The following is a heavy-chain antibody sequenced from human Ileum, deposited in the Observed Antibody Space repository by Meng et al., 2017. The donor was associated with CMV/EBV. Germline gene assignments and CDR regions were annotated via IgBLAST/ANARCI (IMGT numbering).Heavy chain of an antibody. CDR3: ARGQSSGWYGASDY. CDR1: GFTFSSHA. V-gene: IGHV3-30-3*01. Sequence: ASGFTFSSHAFHWVRHPPGKGLESVAIISYDGSNKYYVDSVKGRFTISRDNSKNTLYLQMNSLRGEDTGVYYCARGQSSGWYGASDYWGQGTLVTVSS. CDR2: ISYDGSNK. J-gene: IGHJ4*02. D-gene: IGHD6-19*01.